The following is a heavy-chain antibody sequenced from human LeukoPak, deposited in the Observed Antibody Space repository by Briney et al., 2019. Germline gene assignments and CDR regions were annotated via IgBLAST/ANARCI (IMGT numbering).Heavy chain of an antibody. Sequence: ASLKVSCKASGYTFTGYYMHWVRQAPGQGLEWMGWINPNSGGTNYAQKFQGSVTMARDTSISTAYMELSRLRSDDTAVYYCARDRRISPFDYWGQGTLVTVSS. CDR1: GYTFTGYY. CDR2: INPNSGGT. D-gene: IGHD3-3*02. J-gene: IGHJ4*02. CDR3: ARDRRISPFDY. V-gene: IGHV1-2*02.